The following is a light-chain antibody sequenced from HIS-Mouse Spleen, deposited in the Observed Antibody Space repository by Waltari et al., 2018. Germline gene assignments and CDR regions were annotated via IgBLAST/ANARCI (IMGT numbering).Light chain of an antibody. CDR2: RNN. V-gene: IGLV1-47*01. Sequence: QSVLTQPPSASGTPGQRVTISCSGSSSNIGSNYVYWYQQLTGTAPKLPIYRNNQRPSGVPDRFSGSKSGTSASLAISGLRSEDEADYYCAAWDDSLSAVVFGGGTKLTVL. CDR3: AAWDDSLSAVV. CDR1: SSNIGSNY. J-gene: IGLJ2*01.